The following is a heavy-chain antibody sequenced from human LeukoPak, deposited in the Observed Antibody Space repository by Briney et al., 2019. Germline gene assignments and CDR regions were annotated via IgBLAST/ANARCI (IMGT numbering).Heavy chain of an antibody. V-gene: IGHV3-7*01. CDR3: ARVPRLGYYDFWSGYYRGPFDY. CDR2: IKQDGSEK. CDR1: GFRFNTFW. Sequence: PGGSLRLSCAASGFRFNTFWMSWVRQAPGKGLEWVANIKQDGSEKYYVDSVKGRFTISRDNAKNSLYLQMNSLRAEDTAVYYCARVPRLGYYDFWSGYYRGPFDYWGQGTLVTVSS. J-gene: IGHJ4*02. D-gene: IGHD3-3*01.